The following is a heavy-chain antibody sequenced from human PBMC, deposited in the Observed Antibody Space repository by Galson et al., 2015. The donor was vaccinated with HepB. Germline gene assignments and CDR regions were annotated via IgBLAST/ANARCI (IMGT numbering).Heavy chain of an antibody. V-gene: IGHV3-21*01. CDR3: ARLWFGELFPDY. J-gene: IGHJ4*02. D-gene: IGHD3-10*01. CDR2: ISSSSSYI. Sequence: SLRLSCAASGFTFSSYSMNWVRQAPGKGLEWVSSISSSSSYIYYADSVKGRFTISRDNAKNSLYLQMNSLRAEDTAVYYCARLWFGELFPDYWGQGTLVTVSS. CDR1: GFTFSSYS.